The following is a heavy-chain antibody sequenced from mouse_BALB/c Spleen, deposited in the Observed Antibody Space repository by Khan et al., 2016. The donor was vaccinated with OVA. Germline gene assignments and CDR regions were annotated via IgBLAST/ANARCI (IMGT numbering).Heavy chain of an antibody. J-gene: IGHJ4*01. V-gene: IGHV5-6-5*01. CDR2: ISSGGST. CDR1: GFTFSSYA. CDR3: ARLYAMDY. Sequence: EVKLVESGGGLVKPGGSLKLSCAASGFTFSSYAMSWVRQTPEKRLEWVASISSGGSTYYPDSVKGRFTISRDNARYILYMQMDSVMSEDTGMYYCARLYAMDYWGQGTSVTVSS.